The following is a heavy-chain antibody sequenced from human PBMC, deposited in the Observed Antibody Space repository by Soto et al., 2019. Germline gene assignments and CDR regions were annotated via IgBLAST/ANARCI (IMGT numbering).Heavy chain of an antibody. CDR1: GFTVSSNY. D-gene: IGHD5-18*01. J-gene: IGHJ4*02. CDR3: ARHGYNYGGGYFDY. CDR2: IYSGGST. V-gene: IGHV3-66*04. Sequence: GGSLRLSCAASGFTVSSNYMSWVRQAPGKGLEWVSVIYSGGSTYYADSVKGRFTISRDNSKNTLYLQMNSLRAEDTAVYYCARHGYNYGGGYFDYWGKGTLVTVSS.